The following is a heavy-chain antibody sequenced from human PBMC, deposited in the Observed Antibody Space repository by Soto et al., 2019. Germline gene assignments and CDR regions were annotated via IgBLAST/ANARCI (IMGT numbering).Heavy chain of an antibody. CDR1: GFTCGDYA. D-gene: IGHD4-17*01. Sequence: PGGSLRLSCTSSGFTCGDYAMILFRQAPGKGLEWVGFIRSKAYGGTTEYAASVKGRFTISRDDSKSIAYLQMNSLKTEDTAVYYCTLLLFDYGDFKPFDYWGQGTLVTVSS. CDR2: IRSKAYGGTT. V-gene: IGHV3-49*03. CDR3: TLLLFDYGDFKPFDY. J-gene: IGHJ4*02.